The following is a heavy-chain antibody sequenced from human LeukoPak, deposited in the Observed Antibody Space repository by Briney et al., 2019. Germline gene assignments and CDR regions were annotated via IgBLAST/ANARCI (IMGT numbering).Heavy chain of an antibody. Sequence: SETLSLTCTVSGGSISSGGYYWSWIRQPPGKGLEWIGYIYHSGSTYYNPSLKSRVTISVDTSKNQFSLKLSSVTAADTAVYYCAGEYYDFWSGYHTFDYWGQGTLVTVSS. D-gene: IGHD3-3*01. CDR3: AGEYYDFWSGYHTFDY. J-gene: IGHJ4*02. V-gene: IGHV4-30-2*01. CDR2: IYHSGST. CDR1: GGSISSGGYY.